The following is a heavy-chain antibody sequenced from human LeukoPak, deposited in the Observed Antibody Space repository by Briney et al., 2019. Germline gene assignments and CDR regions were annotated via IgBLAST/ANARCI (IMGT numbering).Heavy chain of an antibody. CDR3: ARDHYSSGPYYFDY. V-gene: IGHV3-30-3*01. J-gene: IGHJ4*02. D-gene: IGHD6-19*01. CDR2: VSYDGSIN. CDR1: GFTFSSYA. Sequence: PGGSLRLSCAASGFTFSSYALHWVRQAPNKGLEWVAIVSYDGSINYYADSVKGLFTISRDNSKNTLYLQMNSLRVEDTAVYYCARDHYSSGPYYFDYWGQGTLVTVSS.